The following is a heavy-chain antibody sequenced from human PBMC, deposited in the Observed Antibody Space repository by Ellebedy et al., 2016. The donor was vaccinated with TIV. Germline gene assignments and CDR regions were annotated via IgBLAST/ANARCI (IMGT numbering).Heavy chain of an antibody. CDR3: ARDAHYTSRATGYTMDV. CDR1: GYTFTSYY. V-gene: IGHV1-46*01. D-gene: IGHD5-24*01. J-gene: IGHJ6*02. Sequence: AASVKVSCKASGYTFTSYYLHWVRQAPGQGLEWMGMINPFTGTASYPQKFQGRVTMTRDSSTSTVYMEVSSRKSEDTAVFYCARDAHYTSRATGYTMDVWGQGTTVTVSS. CDR2: INPFTGTA.